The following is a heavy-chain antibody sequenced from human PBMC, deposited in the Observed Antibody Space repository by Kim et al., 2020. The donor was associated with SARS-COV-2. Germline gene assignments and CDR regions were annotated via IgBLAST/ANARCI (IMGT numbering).Heavy chain of an antibody. Sequence: SETLSLTCAVYGGSFSNYYWTWIRQPPGKGLEWIGEINHGGRANYNSSLKSRVTLSVDTSKNQFSLNLNSVTAADTAVYYCARPAGYFDGSDNYGPFDSWGQGTLVTVSS. CDR1: GGSFSNYY. CDR2: INHGGRA. V-gene: IGHV4-34*01. D-gene: IGHD3-22*01. J-gene: IGHJ4*02. CDR3: ARPAGYFDGSDNYGPFDS.